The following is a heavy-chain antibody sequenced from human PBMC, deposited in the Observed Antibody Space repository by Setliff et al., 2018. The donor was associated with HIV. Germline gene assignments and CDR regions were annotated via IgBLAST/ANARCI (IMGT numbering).Heavy chain of an antibody. CDR1: GGSISSGSYS. D-gene: IGHD3-22*01. J-gene: IGHJ4*02. Sequence: SETLSLTCTVSGGSISSGSYSWSWIRQPAGKGLEWIGHIYTSGSTNYNPSLKSRVTISVDTSKNQFSLKLTSVTAADTAMYYCARAGDSRAYYSLDSWGQGTLVTVSS. V-gene: IGHV4-61*09. CDR3: ARAGDSRAYYSLDS. CDR2: IYTSGST.